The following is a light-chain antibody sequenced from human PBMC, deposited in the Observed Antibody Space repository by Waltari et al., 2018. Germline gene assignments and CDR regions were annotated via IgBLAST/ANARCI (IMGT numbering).Light chain of an antibody. CDR3: SSYAAGNSLV. Sequence: SALTQPPSVSGSPGQSVTISCPGTSSDVASSNPVSWYQQPPGPAPKLMIYDVTNRPSGVPDRFSGSKSGNTASLTISGLQAEDEADYYCSSYAAGNSLVFGGGTKLTVL. CDR2: DVT. CDR1: SSDVASSNP. V-gene: IGLV2-18*02. J-gene: IGLJ2*01.